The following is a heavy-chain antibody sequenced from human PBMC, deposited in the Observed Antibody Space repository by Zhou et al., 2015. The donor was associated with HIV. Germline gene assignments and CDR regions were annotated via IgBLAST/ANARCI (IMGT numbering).Heavy chain of an antibody. V-gene: IGHV3-9*03. CDR2: ISWNSGSI. Sequence: EVQLLESGGGLVQPGRSLRLSCAASGFTFDDYAMHWVRQAPGKGLEWVSGISWNSGSIGYADSVKGRFTISRDNAKNSLYLQMNSLRAEDMALYYCAKDREKYNWNYFFDYWGQGTLVTVSS. J-gene: IGHJ4*02. D-gene: IGHD1-7*01. CDR3: AKDREKYNWNYFFDY. CDR1: GFTFDDYA.